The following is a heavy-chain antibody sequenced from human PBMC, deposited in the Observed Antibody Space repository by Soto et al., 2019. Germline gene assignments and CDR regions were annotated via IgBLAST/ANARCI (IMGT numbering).Heavy chain of an antibody. J-gene: IGHJ5*02. Sequence: EVQLVESGGTLVQPGGSLRLSCAASGFTFNTYWMQWVRQAPGKGLVWVSRINSDGTKTTYADSVKGRFTISRDNAKNTVYLQMNSLRAEDTAVYYCATVATNSYDWLDPWGQGTLVTVSS. V-gene: IGHV3-74*01. D-gene: IGHD5-12*01. CDR1: GFTFNTYW. CDR2: INSDGTKT. CDR3: ATVATNSYDWLDP.